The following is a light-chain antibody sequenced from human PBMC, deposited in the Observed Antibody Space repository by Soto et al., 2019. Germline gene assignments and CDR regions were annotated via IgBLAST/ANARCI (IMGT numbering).Light chain of an antibody. CDR2: AAS. V-gene: IGKV1-27*01. CDR1: QGSINY. J-gene: IGKJ4*01. Sequence: DIQMTQSPSSLSASVGDRVTITCRARQGSINYLAWYQQKPGKVPKVLLYAASTLQSGVPSRFSGSGSGTDFTLNNSSLQPGDVAIYYCPTYNSAPPQLTFGAGTKVDIK. CDR3: PTYNSAPPQLT.